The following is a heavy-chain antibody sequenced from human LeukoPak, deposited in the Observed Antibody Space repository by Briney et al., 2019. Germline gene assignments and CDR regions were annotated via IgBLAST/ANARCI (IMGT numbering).Heavy chain of an antibody. CDR3: ARDRSFSSPDAFDI. D-gene: IGHD6-6*01. V-gene: IGHV1-69*05. CDR1: GGTFSTYA. J-gene: IGHJ3*02. Sequence: ASVKVSCKASGGTFSTYAISWVRQAPGQGLEWMGGIIPIFGTANYAQKFQGGVTITTDESTSTVYMELSSLRSEDTAVYYCARDRSFSSPDAFDIWGQGTMVTVSS. CDR2: IIPIFGTA.